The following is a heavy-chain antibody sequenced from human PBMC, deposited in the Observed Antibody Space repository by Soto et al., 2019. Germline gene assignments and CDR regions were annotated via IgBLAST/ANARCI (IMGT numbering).Heavy chain of an antibody. CDR1: GGSINNYY. D-gene: IGHD3-10*01. CDR3: ARVGSGSYRRAFDI. Sequence: PSETLSLTCTVSGGSINNYYWTWIRQPPGKGLEWIGYVYYTGTTSYNPSLKSRVTISIDTSKNQFSLKLSSVTAADTAVYYCARVGSGSYRRAFDIWGQGTMVTVSS. CDR2: VYYTGTT. J-gene: IGHJ3*02. V-gene: IGHV4-59*01.